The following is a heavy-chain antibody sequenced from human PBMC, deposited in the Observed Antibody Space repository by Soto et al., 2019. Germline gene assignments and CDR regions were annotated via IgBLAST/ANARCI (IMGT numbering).Heavy chain of an antibody. CDR3: AKTQGDNEAPVFNI. V-gene: IGHV3-30*18. CDR2: ISYDGSNK. CDR1: GFTFSSYV. D-gene: IGHD2-21*02. J-gene: IGHJ3*02. Sequence: LRLSCAASGFTFSSYVMHWVRQAPGKGLEWVAVISYDGSNKYYADSVKGRFTISRDNSKNTLYLQMNSLRAEDTAVYYCAKTQGDNEAPVFNIGGKGKMVTV.